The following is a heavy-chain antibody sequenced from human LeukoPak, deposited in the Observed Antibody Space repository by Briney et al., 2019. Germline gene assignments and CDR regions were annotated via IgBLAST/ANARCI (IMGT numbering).Heavy chain of an antibody. CDR3: ARGRTTGDFDY. CDR2: IIPILGIA. V-gene: IGHV1-69*04. Sequence: SVKVSCKASGGTFSSYAISWVRQAPGQGLEWMGRIIPILGIANYAQKFQGRVTITADKSTSTAYMELSSLRSEDTAVYYCARGRTTGDFDYWGQGTLVTVSS. D-gene: IGHD1/OR15-1a*01. CDR1: GGTFSSYA. J-gene: IGHJ4*02.